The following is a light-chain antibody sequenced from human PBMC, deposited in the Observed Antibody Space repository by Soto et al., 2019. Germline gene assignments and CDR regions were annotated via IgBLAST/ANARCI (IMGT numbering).Light chain of an antibody. J-gene: IGKJ1*01. CDR1: QSVSSNH. CDR2: GGS. CDR3: QQYGSSSWP. Sequence: DILLTQSPGTLSLSPGERATLSCRASQSVSSNHLAWYQQKPGQAPRLLIYGGSSRATGIPVRFSGSGSGTEFTLTISSLQPEDFAVYYCQQYGSSSWPFGQGTKVDVK. V-gene: IGKV3-20*01.